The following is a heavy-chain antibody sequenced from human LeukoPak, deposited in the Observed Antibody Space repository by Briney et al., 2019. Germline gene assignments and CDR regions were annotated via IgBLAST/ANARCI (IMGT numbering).Heavy chain of an antibody. CDR1: GFTFSSYA. J-gene: IGHJ4*02. V-gene: IGHV3-23*01. CDR2: ITGSGDYT. CDR3: AKELGDWSALQNDY. D-gene: IGHD3/OR15-3a*01. Sequence: GGSLRLSCAASGFTFSSYAMSWVRQAPGKGLEWVSAITGSGDYTYYADSVKGRFTISRDNSKNKLYLQMNSLRAEDTAMYYCAKELGDWSALQNDYWGQGTLVTVSS.